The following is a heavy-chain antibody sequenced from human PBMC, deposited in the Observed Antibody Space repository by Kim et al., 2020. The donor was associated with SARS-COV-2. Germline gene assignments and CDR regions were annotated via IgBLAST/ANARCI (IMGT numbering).Heavy chain of an antibody. CDR3: AKAKITVAGTYYFDY. D-gene: IGHD6-19*01. J-gene: IGHJ4*02. V-gene: IGHV3-23*01. Sequence: DPGQGRFTISRDNSNNPLYLQMNSLRAEDTAVYYCAKAKITVAGTYYFDYWGQGTLVTVSS.